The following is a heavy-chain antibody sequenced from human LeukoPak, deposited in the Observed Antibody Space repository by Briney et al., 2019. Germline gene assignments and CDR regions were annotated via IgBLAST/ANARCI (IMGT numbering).Heavy chain of an antibody. CDR3: ATLESAAWGFYYYYYYMDV. V-gene: IGHV3-48*03. D-gene: IGHD6-13*01. CDR2: ISSSGSTI. Sequence: GGSLRLSCAASGFTFSSYEMNWVRQAPGKGPERVSYISSSGSTIYYADSVKGRFTISRDNAKNSLYLQMNSLRAEDTAVYYCATLESAAWGFYYYYYYMDVWGKGTTVTVSS. J-gene: IGHJ6*03. CDR1: GFTFSSYE.